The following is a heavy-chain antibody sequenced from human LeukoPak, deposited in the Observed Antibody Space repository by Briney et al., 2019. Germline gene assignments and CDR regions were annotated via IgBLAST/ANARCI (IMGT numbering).Heavy chain of an antibody. CDR1: GFSFRSYS. CDR3: ARDGMPDAFDI. D-gene: IGHD2-2*01. Sequence: PGGSLRLSCVASGFSFRSYSMNWVRQAPGKGLEWVSYISSSSGNIIYYADSVKGRFTISRDNAKNSLYLQMNSLRAEDTAVYYCARDGMPDAFDIWGQGTMVTVSS. CDR2: ISSSSGNII. V-gene: IGHV3-48*04. J-gene: IGHJ3*02.